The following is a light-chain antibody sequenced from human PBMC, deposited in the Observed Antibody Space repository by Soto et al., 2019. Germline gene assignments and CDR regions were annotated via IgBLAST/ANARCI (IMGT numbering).Light chain of an antibody. CDR3: KSRTSTTSYF. J-gene: IGLJ1*01. CDR2: EVS. V-gene: IGLV2-14*01. CDR1: SSDVGGYNY. Sequence: QSALTQPASVSGSPGQSITISCTGSSSDVGGYNYVSWYQQHPGKAPKLIIYEVSNRPSGVSNRFSGSKSGDTASLTILGLQAEDEADYYCKSRTSTTSYFFGTGTKLTVL.